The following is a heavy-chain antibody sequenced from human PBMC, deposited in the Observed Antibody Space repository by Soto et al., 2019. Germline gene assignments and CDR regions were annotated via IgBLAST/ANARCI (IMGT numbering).Heavy chain of an antibody. Sequence: SETLSLTCTVSGAFISSGGYYWSWIRQHPGKGLEWIGYIYYSGSTYYNPSLKSRVTISVDTSKNQFSLKLSSVTAADTAVYYCARRERLRIVRANYYSAMDALCQGTTLKISS. V-gene: IGHV4-31*03. CDR3: ARRERLRIVRANYYSAMDA. CDR1: GAFISSGGYY. D-gene: IGHD1-26*01. J-gene: IGHJ6*02. CDR2: IYYSGST.